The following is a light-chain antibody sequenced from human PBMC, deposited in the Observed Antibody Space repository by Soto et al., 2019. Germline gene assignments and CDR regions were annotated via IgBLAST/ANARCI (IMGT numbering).Light chain of an antibody. CDR3: CSFTSGNTAYV. CDR2: EVT. Sequence: QSALTQPGSVSGSPGQSITISCTGTSSDIGAYNYVSWYQQHPGKAPTLMIYEVTNRPSGVSSRFSGSKSGNTASLTISGLQAEDEAHYYCCSFTSGNTAYVFGTGTKLTVL. CDR1: SSDIGAYNY. V-gene: IGLV2-14*01. J-gene: IGLJ1*01.